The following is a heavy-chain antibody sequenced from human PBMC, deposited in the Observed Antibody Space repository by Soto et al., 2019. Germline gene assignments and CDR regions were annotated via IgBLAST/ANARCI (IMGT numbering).Heavy chain of an antibody. V-gene: IGHV4-59*08. Sequence: SENLSLTCTVSGGSISSYYWSWIRQPPGKGLEWIGYIYYSGSTNYNPSLKSRVTISVDTSKNQFSLKLSSVTAADTAVYYCARRYGGAFDIWGQGTMVT. CDR1: GGSISSYY. CDR3: ARRYGGAFDI. D-gene: IGHD4-17*01. J-gene: IGHJ3*02. CDR2: IYYSGST.